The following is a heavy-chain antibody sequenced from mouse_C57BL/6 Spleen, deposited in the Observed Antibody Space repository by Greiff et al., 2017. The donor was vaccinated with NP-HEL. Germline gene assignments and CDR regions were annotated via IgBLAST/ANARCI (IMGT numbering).Heavy chain of an antibody. CDR1: GYTFTDYY. CDR3: ARTGYFDY. J-gene: IGHJ2*01. V-gene: IGHV1-76*01. Sequence: QVQLQQSGAELVRPGASVKLSCKASGYTFTDYYINWVKQRPGQGLEWIARIYPGSGNTYYNEKFKGKATLTAEKSSSTAYRQLSSLTSEDSAVYFCARTGYFDYWGQGTTLTVSS. D-gene: IGHD4-1*01. CDR2: IYPGSGNT.